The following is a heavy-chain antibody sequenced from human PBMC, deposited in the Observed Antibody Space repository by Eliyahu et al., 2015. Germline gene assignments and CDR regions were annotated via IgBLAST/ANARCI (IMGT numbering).Heavy chain of an antibody. D-gene: IGHD4-11*01. CDR1: GGSFSGYY. CDR2: INHSGST. V-gene: IGHV4-34*01. J-gene: IGHJ4*02. CDR3: ARGILTTGRPAKFDY. Sequence: QVQLQQWGAGLLKPSETLSLTCAVYGGSFSGYYWSWIRQPPGKGLEWIGEINHSGSTNYNPSLKSRVTISVDTSKNQFSLKLSSVTAADTAVYYCARGILTTGRPAKFDYWGQGTLVTVSS.